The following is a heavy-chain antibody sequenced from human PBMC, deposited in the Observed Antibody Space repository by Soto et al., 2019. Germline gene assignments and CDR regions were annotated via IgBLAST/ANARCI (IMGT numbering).Heavy chain of an antibody. Sequence: PXGSLRLSCAASGVTLSSYAMSWVRQAPGKGLDWVSAISGSGGSTYYADSVKGRFTISRDNSKNTLYLQMNSLRAEDTAVYYCAKEARYCSGGSCYYYDSSGGAFDIWGQGTMVTVSS. D-gene: IGHD2-15*01. CDR3: AKEARYCSGGSCYYYDSSGGAFDI. CDR2: ISGSGGST. J-gene: IGHJ3*02. V-gene: IGHV3-23*01. CDR1: GVTLSSYA.